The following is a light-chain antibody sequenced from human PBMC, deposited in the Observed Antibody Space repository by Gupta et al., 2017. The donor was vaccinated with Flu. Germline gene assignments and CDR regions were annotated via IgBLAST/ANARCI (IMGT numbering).Light chain of an antibody. CDR1: SSEVGGYKY. CDR2: DVS. CDR3: SSLTSSNTIL. J-gene: IGLJ2*01. Sequence: SITSSCTGTSSEVGGYKYVSWYQHPPGKVPNLLIYDVSHRPSGVSTRFSGSKSGYTASLTISVLQAEDDADYYCSSLTSSNTILFAGGTTLTVL. V-gene: IGLV2-14*03.